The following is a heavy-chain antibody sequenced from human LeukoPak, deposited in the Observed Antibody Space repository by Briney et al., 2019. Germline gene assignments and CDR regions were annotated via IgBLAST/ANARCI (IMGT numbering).Heavy chain of an antibody. CDR3: AKGRAGRGVVDY. CDR1: GFIFSSYG. CDR2: IRYDGSNK. D-gene: IGHD3-10*01. V-gene: IGHV3-30*02. J-gene: IGHJ4*02. Sequence: PGGSLRLSCAASGFIFSSYGMHWVRQAPGKGLEWVAFIRYDGSNKYYADSVKGRFAISRDNSKNTLYLQMNSLRAEDTAVYYCAKGRAGRGVVDYWGQGTLVTVSS.